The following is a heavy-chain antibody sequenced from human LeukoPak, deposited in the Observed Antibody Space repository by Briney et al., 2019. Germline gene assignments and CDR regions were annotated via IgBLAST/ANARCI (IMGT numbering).Heavy chain of an antibody. J-gene: IGHJ4*02. CDR3: ATDHYGDYVFDF. CDR2: INTGDGSA. D-gene: IGHD4-17*01. Sequence: ASVKVSCKASGYTFTSYYIHWVRQAPGQGLEWTGIINTGDGSATYAQKFQGRVTMTEDTSTDTAYMELSSLRSEDTAVYYCATDHYGDYVFDFWGQGTLVTVSS. CDR1: GYTFTSYY. V-gene: IGHV1-46*01.